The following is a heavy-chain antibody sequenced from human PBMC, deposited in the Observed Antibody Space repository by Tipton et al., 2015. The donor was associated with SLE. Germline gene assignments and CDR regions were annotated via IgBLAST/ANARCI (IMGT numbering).Heavy chain of an antibody. CDR1: GGSISRGGYI. D-gene: IGHD1-7*01. Sequence: TLSLTCTVSGGSISRGGYIWSWIRQPPGKGLEWIGYIYHSGSTHFNPSLKSRVTISMDKSKNQFSLNLTYMTAADTAVYYCAREGNYDAFDIWGQGTMVTVSS. V-gene: IGHV4-30-2*01. CDR2: IYHSGST. CDR3: AREGNYDAFDI. J-gene: IGHJ3*02.